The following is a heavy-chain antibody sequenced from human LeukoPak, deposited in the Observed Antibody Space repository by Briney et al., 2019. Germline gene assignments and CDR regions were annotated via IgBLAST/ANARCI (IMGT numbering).Heavy chain of an antibody. CDR1: GGSISSYY. J-gene: IGHJ5*02. CDR2: IYYSGST. CDR3: ARDRQVVAANGWFDP. Sequence: SETLSLTCTVSGGSISSYYWSWIRQPPGKGLEWIGYIYYSGSTNYNPSLKSRVTISVDTSKNQFSLKLSSVTAADTAVYYCARDRQVVAANGWFDPWGQGTLVTVSS. D-gene: IGHD2-15*01. V-gene: IGHV4-59*01.